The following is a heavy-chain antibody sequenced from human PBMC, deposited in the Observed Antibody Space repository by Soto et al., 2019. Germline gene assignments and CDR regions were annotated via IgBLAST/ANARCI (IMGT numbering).Heavy chain of an antibody. CDR3: TTVPGYYCRRGYWPVDAFDI. CDR2: SKSKTDGGTT. J-gene: IGHJ3*02. Sequence: GGSLRLTCAASGFTFSNAWMSWVRQAPGKGLEWDGRSKSKTDGGTTDYAAPVTGRFTISRDDSTNTLYLHMNSLKTEDTAVYYSTTVPGYYCRRGYWPVDAFDIWGQGTMVTVSS. V-gene: IGHV3-15*01. CDR1: GFTFSNAW. D-gene: IGHD3-22*01.